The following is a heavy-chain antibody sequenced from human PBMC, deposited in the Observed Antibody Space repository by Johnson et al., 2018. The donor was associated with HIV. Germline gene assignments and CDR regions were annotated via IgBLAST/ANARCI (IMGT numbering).Heavy chain of an antibody. CDR3: ARGGGYSIAAPSDAFDI. Sequence: VQLVESGGGVVQPGRSLRLSCAASGFTFSSYGMHWVRQAPGKGLAWVAVISYDGSNKYYADSVKGRFTISRDNSKNTLYLQMNSLRAEDTAVYYCARGGGYSIAAPSDAFDIWGQGTMVTVSS. V-gene: IGHV3-30*19. J-gene: IGHJ3*02. D-gene: IGHD6-6*01. CDR1: GFTFSSYG. CDR2: ISYDGSNK.